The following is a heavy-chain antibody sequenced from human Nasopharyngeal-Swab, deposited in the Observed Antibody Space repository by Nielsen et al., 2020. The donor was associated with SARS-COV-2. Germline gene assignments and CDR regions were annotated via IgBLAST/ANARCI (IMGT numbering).Heavy chain of an antibody. D-gene: IGHD5-18*01. Sequence: SLKISCAASGFSFDDYAMHWVRQPPGKGLEWVSRISWNSGNKHYADSVKGRFTISRDNAKNSLYLQMNSLRTEGTALYYCAKDTETGEGIYLWEGGMDVWGQGTTVTVSS. J-gene: IGHJ6*02. CDR3: AKDTETGEGIYLWEGGMDV. CDR2: ISWNSGNK. CDR1: GFSFDDYA. V-gene: IGHV3-9*01.